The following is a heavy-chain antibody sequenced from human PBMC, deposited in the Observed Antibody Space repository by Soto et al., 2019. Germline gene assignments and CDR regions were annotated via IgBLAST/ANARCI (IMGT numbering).Heavy chain of an antibody. J-gene: IGHJ4*02. CDR2: INHSGST. D-gene: IGHD1-26*01. CDR1: GGSFSGYY. CDR3: ARKRNPSGSYYFDY. V-gene: IGHV4-34*01. Sequence: SETLSLTCAVYGGSFSGYYWSWIRQPPGKGLEWIGEINHSGSTNYNPSLKSRVTISVDTSKNQFSLKLSSVTAADTAVYYCARKRNPSGSYYFDYWGQGTLVTVSS.